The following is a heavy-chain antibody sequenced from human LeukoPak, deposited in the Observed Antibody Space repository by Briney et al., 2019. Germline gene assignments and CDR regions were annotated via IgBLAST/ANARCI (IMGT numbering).Heavy chain of an antibody. V-gene: IGHV3-23*01. CDR1: GFTFRSYA. J-gene: IGHJ3*02. Sequence: PGGSLRLSCAASGFTFRSYAMSWVRQAPGKGLEWVSAISGSGGSTYYADSVKGRFTISRDNSKNTLYLQMNSLRAEDTAVYYCAKSAYRSVNSGSHWGFAFDIWGQGTMVTVSS. CDR2: ISGSGGST. D-gene: IGHD1-26*01. CDR3: AKSAYRSVNSGSHWGFAFDI.